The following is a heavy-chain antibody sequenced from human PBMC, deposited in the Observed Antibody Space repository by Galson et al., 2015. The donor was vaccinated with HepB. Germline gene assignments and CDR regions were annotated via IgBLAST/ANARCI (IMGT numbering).Heavy chain of an antibody. CDR3: ARYGYSHGMDV. CDR1: EFTFSSYW. J-gene: IGHJ6*02. CDR2: IKQDGSEK. V-gene: IGHV3-7*03. D-gene: IGHD2-8*01. Sequence: SLRLSCAASEFTFSSYWMSWVRQAPGKGLEWVANIKQDGSEKYYVDSVKGRFTIPRDNARNSLYPQMNSLRAEDTAVYYCARYGYSHGMDVWGQGTTVTVS.